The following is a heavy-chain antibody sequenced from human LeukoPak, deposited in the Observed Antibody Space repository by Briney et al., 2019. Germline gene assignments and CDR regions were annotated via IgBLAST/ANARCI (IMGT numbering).Heavy chain of an antibody. D-gene: IGHD3-10*01. CDR2: IYYSGST. Sequence: PSETLSLTCTVSGGSISSYYWSWIRQPPGKGLEWIGYIYYSGSTNYNPSLKSRVTISVDTSKNQFSLKLSSVTAADTAVYYCARGSLSTVLDYYYMDVWGKGTTVTVSS. CDR1: GGSISSYY. CDR3: ARGSLSTVLDYYYMDV. J-gene: IGHJ6*03. V-gene: IGHV4-59*01.